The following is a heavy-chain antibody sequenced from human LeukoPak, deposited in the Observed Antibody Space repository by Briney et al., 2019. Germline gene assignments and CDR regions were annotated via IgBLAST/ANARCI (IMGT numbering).Heavy chain of an antibody. CDR1: GFTFSSYD. CDR3: AKGQVGTMVRGVPYYFDY. CDR2: ISGRGGST. V-gene: IGHV3-23*01. D-gene: IGHD3-10*01. J-gene: IGHJ4*02. Sequence: GGSLRLSCAASGFTFSSYDMRWVRQAPGKGLEWVSAISGRGGSTYYADSVKGRFTVSSDTSKNTLYLQMNSLRAEDTAVYYCAKGQVGTMVRGVPYYFDYWGQGTLVTVSS.